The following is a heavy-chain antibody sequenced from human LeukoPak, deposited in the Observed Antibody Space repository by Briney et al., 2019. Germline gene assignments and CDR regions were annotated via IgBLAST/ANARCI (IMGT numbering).Heavy chain of an antibody. CDR1: GFSFINAW. Sequence: GGSLRLSCAGSGFSFINAWMSWVRQAPGKGLEWVGRIKSRTEGATTDYAAPVKGRFIISRHYSENTLYLQMNSLRAEDTAVYFCARVATGSYDWFDPWGQGTLVTVSS. D-gene: IGHD3-10*01. V-gene: IGHV3-15*05. CDR3: ARVATGSYDWFDP. CDR2: IKSRTEGATT. J-gene: IGHJ5*02.